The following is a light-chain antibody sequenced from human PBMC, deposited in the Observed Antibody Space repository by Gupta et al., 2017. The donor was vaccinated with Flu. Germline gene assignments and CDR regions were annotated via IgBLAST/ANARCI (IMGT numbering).Light chain of an antibody. CDR3: QQYGNLPFT. J-gene: IGKJ4*01. Sequence: PSSLSASVGDSVTISCQGKHDISNYLNWFQQKPGKAPKLLISDASNRETGVPSRFSGSGSGTDFTVTITNLQPEDFATYWCQQYGNLPFTFGGGTKVEVK. CDR2: DAS. V-gene: IGKV1-33*01. CDR1: HDISNY.